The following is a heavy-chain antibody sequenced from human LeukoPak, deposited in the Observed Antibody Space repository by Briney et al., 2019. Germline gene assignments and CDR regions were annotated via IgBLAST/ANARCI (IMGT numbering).Heavy chain of an antibody. Sequence: GGSLRLSCAASGFTFSSYAMSWVRQAPGKGLEWVSAIGGSGGSTYYADSVKGRFTISRDNSKNTLYLQMNSLRAEDTAVYYCAKDGRQWLALFDYWGQGTLVTVSS. CDR1: GFTFSSYA. J-gene: IGHJ4*02. CDR3: AKDGRQWLALFDY. CDR2: IGGSGGST. V-gene: IGHV3-23*01. D-gene: IGHD6-19*01.